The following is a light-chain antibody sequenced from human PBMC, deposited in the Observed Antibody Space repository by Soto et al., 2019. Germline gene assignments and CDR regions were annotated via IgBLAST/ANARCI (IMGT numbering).Light chain of an antibody. J-gene: IGKJ1*01. V-gene: IGKV3-15*01. CDR2: DSS. Sequence: EIVMTQSPATLSVSPGERATLSCRASQSVRSNLAWYQHKPGQAPRLLFYDSSTRATGIPARFSGTGSGTEFTLTISSLQSEDFAVYFCQQYSNWPPWTFGQGTKVEIK. CDR3: QQYSNWPPWT. CDR1: QSVRSN.